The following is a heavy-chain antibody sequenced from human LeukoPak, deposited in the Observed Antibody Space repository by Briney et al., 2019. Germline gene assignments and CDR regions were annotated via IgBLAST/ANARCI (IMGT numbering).Heavy chain of an antibody. Sequence: GGSLRLSCAASGFTVSSNYMTWVRQAPGKGLEWVSVIYSGGRTFYADSVKGRFTISRDNSKNTLYLQMNSLRAEDSAVYYCASSTVTTFVTWFDSWGQGTLLTVSS. D-gene: IGHD4-17*01. V-gene: IGHV3-53*01. CDR2: IYSGGRT. J-gene: IGHJ5*01. CDR3: ASSTVTTFVTWFDS. CDR1: GFTVSSNY.